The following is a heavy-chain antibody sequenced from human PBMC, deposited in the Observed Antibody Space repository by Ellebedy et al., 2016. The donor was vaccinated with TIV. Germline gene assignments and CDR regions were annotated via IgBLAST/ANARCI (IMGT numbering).Heavy chain of an antibody. CDR3: AREEGFGGAWFDP. D-gene: IGHD3-10*01. J-gene: IGHJ5*02. CDR1: GGSVSSGRSY. Sequence: MPGGSLRLSCSVSGGSVSSGRSYWSWLRQPPGQGLDWIGYITWRGSTNYNPSLKSRIPISMDTSKNQIALMVRSVTAADTAIYYCAREEGFGGAWFDPWGQGTLVIVSS. V-gene: IGHV4-61*01. CDR2: ITWRGST.